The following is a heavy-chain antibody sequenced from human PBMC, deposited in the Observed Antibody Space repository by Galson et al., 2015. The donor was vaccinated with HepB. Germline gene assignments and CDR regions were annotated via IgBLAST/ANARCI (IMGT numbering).Heavy chain of an antibody. CDR3: ARDSVAARGISFDY. CDR2: ISSSSSTI. V-gene: IGHV3-48*01. CDR1: GFTFSSYS. Sequence: SLRLSCAASGFTFSSYSMNWVRQAPEKGLEWVSYISSSSSTIYYADSVKGRFTISRDNAKNSLYLQMNSLRAEDTAVYYCARDSVAARGISFDYWGQGTLVTVSS. D-gene: IGHD6-6*01. J-gene: IGHJ4*02.